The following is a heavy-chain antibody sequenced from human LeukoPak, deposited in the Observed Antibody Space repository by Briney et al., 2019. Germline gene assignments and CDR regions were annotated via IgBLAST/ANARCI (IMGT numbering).Heavy chain of an antibody. Sequence: GGSLRLSCAASGFTFSSYAMSWVRQAPGTGLDWVSSISGGGDSTYYADSVKGLFTISRDKSKNTLYLQMNSLRAEDTAEYYCAKGSRSSGYYFDYWGQGTLVTVSS. V-gene: IGHV3-23*01. CDR2: ISGGGDST. CDR1: GFTFSSYA. J-gene: IGHJ4*02. CDR3: AKGSRSSGYYFDY. D-gene: IGHD3-22*01.